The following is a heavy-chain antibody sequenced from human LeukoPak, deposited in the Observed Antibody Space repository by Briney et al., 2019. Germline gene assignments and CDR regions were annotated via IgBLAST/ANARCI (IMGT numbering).Heavy chain of an antibody. CDR2: IIPIFGAA. V-gene: IGHV1-69*05. D-gene: IGHD2-2*01. CDR1: GGTFSSYA. CDR3: ARASVVVPAAAESYYYYYMDV. Sequence: SVKVSCKASGGTFSSYAISWVRQAPGQGVEWMGGIIPIFGAANYAQKFQGRVTITTDESTSTAYMELSSLRSEDTAVYYCARASVVVPAAAESYYYYYMDVWGKGTTVTVPS. J-gene: IGHJ6*03.